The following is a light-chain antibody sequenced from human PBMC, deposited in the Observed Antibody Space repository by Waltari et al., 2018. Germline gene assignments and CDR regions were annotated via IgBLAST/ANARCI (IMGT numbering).Light chain of an antibody. Sequence: SSELTQDPAVSVALGQTVRITCQGDSLRSSYASWYQQKPGQAPVLVIYGKNNRPSGIPDRFSGSSSGNTASLTITGAQAEDEADYYCNSRDSSGNHLGVVFGGGTKLTVL. CDR1: SLRSSY. CDR2: GKN. J-gene: IGLJ2*01. CDR3: NSRDSSGNHLGVV. V-gene: IGLV3-19*01.